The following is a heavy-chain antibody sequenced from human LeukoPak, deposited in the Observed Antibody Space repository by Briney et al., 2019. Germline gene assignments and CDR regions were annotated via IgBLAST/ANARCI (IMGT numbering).Heavy chain of an antibody. J-gene: IGHJ6*03. CDR1: GGSISSGSYY. CDR2: IYTSGST. V-gene: IGHV4-61*02. CDR3: ARGGYSSSWYYPADYYYMDV. D-gene: IGHD6-13*01. Sequence: SETLSLTCTVSGGSISSGSYYWSWIRQPAGKGLEWIGRIYTSGSTNYNPSLKSRVTISVDTSKNQFSLKLSSVTAADTAVYYCARGGYSSSWYYPADYYYMDVWGKGTTVTVSS.